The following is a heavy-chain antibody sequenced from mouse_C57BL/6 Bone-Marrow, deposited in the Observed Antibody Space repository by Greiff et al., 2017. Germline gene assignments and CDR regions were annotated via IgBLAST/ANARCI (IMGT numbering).Heavy chain of an antibody. CDR3: AREADYDGYCDV. Sequence: ESGPGFVKPSQSLSLTCSVTGSSITSGYYWNWIRQFPGNKLEWMGYISDDGSNNYTPSLKNRFSITRATPKIQFFLKLNSVTAEATATYYCAREADYDGYCDVWGTGTTVTVSA. CDR1: GSSITSGYY. V-gene: IGHV3-6*01. J-gene: IGHJ1*03. D-gene: IGHD2-4*01. CDR2: ISDDGSN.